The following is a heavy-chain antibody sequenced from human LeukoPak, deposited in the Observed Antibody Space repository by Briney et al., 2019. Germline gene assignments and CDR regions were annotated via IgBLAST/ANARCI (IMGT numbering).Heavy chain of an antibody. Sequence: SQTLSLTCAISGDSVSSKSVWNWIRQSPSRGLEWLGRIYYRSKWSNNYAVSVKSRITINPDTSKNQFSLQLSSVAAEDTAVYYCARGDQNFDYWGQGTLVTVSS. J-gene: IGHJ4*02. CDR3: ARGDQNFDY. CDR1: GDSVSSKSV. D-gene: IGHD5-24*01. V-gene: IGHV6-1*01. CDR2: IYYRSKWSN.